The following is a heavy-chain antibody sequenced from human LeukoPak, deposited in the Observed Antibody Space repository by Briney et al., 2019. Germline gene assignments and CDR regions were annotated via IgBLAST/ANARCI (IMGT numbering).Heavy chain of an antibody. J-gene: IGHJ4*02. CDR3: ARLTEVTHPLYYFDY. Sequence: SETLSLTCTVSGGSLSSGGYYWSWIRQPPGKGLEWIGYIYHSGSTYYNPSLKSRVTISVDRSKNQFSLKLSSVTAADTAVYYCARLTEVTHPLYYFDYWGQGTLVTVSS. V-gene: IGHV4-30-2*01. D-gene: IGHD3-10*01. CDR1: GGSLSSGGYY. CDR2: IYHSGST.